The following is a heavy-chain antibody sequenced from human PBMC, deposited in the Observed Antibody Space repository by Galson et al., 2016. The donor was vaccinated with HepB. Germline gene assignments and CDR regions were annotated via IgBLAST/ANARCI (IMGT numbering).Heavy chain of an antibody. D-gene: IGHD6-19*01. V-gene: IGHV4-31*03. Sequence: TLSLTCTVSGASIATTACYWSWIRQPPGKGLVWIGYMDYSGNSYYNPSLKSRVTISIDTSKDQFSLGLSSVTAADTAVYFCARVLLSSGWYPLIYYAMDVWGQGTTVTVSS. CDR1: GASIATTACY. CDR3: ARVLLSSGWYPLIYYAMDV. J-gene: IGHJ6*02. CDR2: MDYSGNS.